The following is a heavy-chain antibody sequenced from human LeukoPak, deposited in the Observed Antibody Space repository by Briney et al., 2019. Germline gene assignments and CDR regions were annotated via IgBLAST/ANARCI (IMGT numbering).Heavy chain of an antibody. CDR3: ARSGPYGFREAYYYYGMDV. CDR1: GYTFTSYC. J-gene: IGHJ6*02. CDR2: ISAYNGNT. D-gene: IGHD3-10*01. Sequence: GASVKVSCKASGYTFTSYCISWVRQAPGQGLEWMGWISAYNGNTNYAQKLQGRVTMTTDTSTSTAYMELRSLRSDDTAVYYCARSGPYGFREAYYYYGMDVWGQGTTVTVSS. V-gene: IGHV1-18*01.